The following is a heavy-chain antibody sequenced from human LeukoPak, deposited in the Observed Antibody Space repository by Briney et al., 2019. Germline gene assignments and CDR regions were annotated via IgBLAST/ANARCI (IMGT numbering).Heavy chain of an antibody. Sequence: SETLSLTCTVSGGSISSSSYYWGWIRQPPGKGLEWIGSIYYSGSTYYNPSLKSRVTISVDTSKNQFSLKLSSVTAADTAVYYCAKTIRGYSGYDTWGQGTMVTVSS. CDR1: GGSISSSSYY. J-gene: IGHJ3*01. CDR2: IYYSGST. D-gene: IGHD5-12*01. CDR3: AKTIRGYSGYDT. V-gene: IGHV4-39*07.